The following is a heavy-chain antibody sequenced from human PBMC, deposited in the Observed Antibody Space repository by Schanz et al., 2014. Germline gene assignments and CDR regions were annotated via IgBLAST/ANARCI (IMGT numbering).Heavy chain of an antibody. CDR2: IFASGSP. CDR3: ATGGYGGNSWFDS. CDR1: SGSITSYY. J-gene: IGHJ5*01. D-gene: IGHD6-25*01. V-gene: IGHV4-4*07. Sequence: QVQLQESGPGLVKPSETLSLRCTFSSGSITSYYGNWIRQPAGKGLEWIGRIFASGSPTYNPSLEGRVTMSVDTAKNQFSLTLTSVTAADTAVYYCATGGYGGNSWFDSWSQGTVVTVSS.